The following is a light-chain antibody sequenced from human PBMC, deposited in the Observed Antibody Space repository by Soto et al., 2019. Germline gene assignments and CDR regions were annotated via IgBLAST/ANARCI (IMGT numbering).Light chain of an antibody. CDR1: SSDVGTYNL. CDR2: EVI. Sequence: QSALTQPASVSGSPGQSITISCTGSSSDVGTYNLVSWYQHHPGKAPKLMISEVIKRPSGVSNRFSGSKSGNTASLTISGLQAEDEAEYYCCSYAGSSIVVFGGGTKLTVL. V-gene: IGLV2-23*02. J-gene: IGLJ2*01. CDR3: CSYAGSSIVV.